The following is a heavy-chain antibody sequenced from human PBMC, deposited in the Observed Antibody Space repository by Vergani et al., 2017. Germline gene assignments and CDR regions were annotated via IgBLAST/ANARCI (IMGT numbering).Heavy chain of an antibody. D-gene: IGHD6-19*01. CDR3: ARDGTGYSSGWYTVNWFDP. V-gene: IGHV3-21*01. Sequence: EVQLVESGGGLVKPGGSLRLSCAASGFTFSSYSMNWVRQAPGKGLEWVSSISSSSSYIYYADSVKGRFTISRYNAKNSLYLQMNSLRAEDTAVYYCARDGTGYSSGWYTVNWFDPWGQGTLVTVSS. CDR2: ISSSSSYI. J-gene: IGHJ5*02. CDR1: GFTFSSYS.